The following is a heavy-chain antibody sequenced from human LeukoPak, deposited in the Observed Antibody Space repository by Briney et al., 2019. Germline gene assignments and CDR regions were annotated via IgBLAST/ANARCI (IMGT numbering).Heavy chain of an antibody. CDR1: GCSISSSSYY. CDR2: ISYSGST. Sequence: PSETLSLSCTVSGCSISSSSYYWGWLRQPPGKGLVWIGSISYSGSTYYNPSLKSRVTISVDTSKNQFSLKLSSVTAADTAVYYCARYMATIPRHFDYWGQGTLVTVSS. J-gene: IGHJ4*02. V-gene: IGHV4-39*07. D-gene: IGHD5-24*01. CDR3: ARYMATIPRHFDY.